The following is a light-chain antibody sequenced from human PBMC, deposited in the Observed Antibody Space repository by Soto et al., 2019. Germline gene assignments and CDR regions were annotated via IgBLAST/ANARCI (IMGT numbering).Light chain of an antibody. Sequence: DIQMTQSPSSLSASVGDRVTITCRASQGISNYLAWYQQKPGKVPKLLIYHASTMQSGVPSRFSGSGSGTEFTLTISSLQPEDVATYFCQEYNSAPRGFTFGPGTKVAVK. CDR2: HAS. CDR3: QEYNSAPRGFT. V-gene: IGKV1-27*01. CDR1: QGISNY. J-gene: IGKJ3*01.